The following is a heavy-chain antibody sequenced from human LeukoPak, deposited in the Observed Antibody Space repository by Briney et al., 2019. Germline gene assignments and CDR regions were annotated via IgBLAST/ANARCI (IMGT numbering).Heavy chain of an antibody. CDR3: AKGYYDYVWGSYYFDY. D-gene: IGHD3-16*01. J-gene: IGHJ4*02. V-gene: IGHV3-21*04. CDR1: GFTFSSYS. CDR2: ISSSSSYI. Sequence: GGSLRLSCAASGFTFSSYSMNWVRQAPGKGLEWVSSISSSSSYIYYADSVKGRFTISRDNSRDTLYLQMNSLRAEDTAVYYCAKGYYDYVWGSYYFDYWGQGTLVTVSS.